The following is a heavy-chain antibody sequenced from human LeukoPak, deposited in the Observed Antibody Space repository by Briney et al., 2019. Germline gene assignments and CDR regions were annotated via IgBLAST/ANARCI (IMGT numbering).Heavy chain of an antibody. V-gene: IGHV7-4-1*02. J-gene: IGHJ6*02. CDR3: ARADYSNYGDYYYGMDV. CDR2: INTNTGNP. CDR1: GGTFSSYA. D-gene: IGHD4-11*01. Sequence: ASVKVSCKASGGTFSSYAISWVRQAPGQGLEWMGWINTNTGNPTYAQGFTGRFVFSLDTSVSTAYLQISSLKAEDTAVYYCARADYSNYGDYYYGMDVWGQGTTVTVSS.